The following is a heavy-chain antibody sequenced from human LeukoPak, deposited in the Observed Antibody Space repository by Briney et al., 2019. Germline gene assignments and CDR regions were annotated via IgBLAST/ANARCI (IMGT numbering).Heavy chain of an antibody. J-gene: IGHJ4*02. CDR2: IYHSGST. CDR3: ARGYSDNPVDY. D-gene: IGHD1-26*01. V-gene: IGHV4-30-2*01. Sequence: PSETLSLTCAVSGGSISSGGYSWSWIRQPPGKGLEWIGYIYHSGSTNYNPSLKSRVTISVDTSKNQFSLKLSSVTAADTAVYYCARGYSDNPVDYWGQGTLVTVSS. CDR1: GGSISSGGYS.